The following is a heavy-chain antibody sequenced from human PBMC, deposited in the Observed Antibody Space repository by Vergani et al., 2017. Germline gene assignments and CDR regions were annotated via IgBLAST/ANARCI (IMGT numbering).Heavy chain of an antibody. V-gene: IGHV4-34*01. CDR1: GGSFSGYY. Sequence: QVQLQQWGAGLLKPSETLSLTCAVYGGSFSGYYWSWIRQPPGKGLEWIGEINHSGSTNYNPSLKSRVTISVDTSKNQFSLKLSSVTAADTAVYYCARWSMVRGVIRAYFDYWGQGTLVTVSS. D-gene: IGHD3-10*01. CDR3: ARWSMVRGVIRAYFDY. J-gene: IGHJ4*02. CDR2: INHSGST.